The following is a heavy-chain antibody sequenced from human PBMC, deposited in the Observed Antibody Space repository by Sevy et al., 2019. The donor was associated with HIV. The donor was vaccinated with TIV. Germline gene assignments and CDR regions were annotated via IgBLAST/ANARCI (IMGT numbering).Heavy chain of an antibody. Sequence: ASVKVSCKASGYTVTSYYMHWVRQAPGQGLEWMGIINPSGGSTSYAQKFQGRVTMTRDTSTSTVYMELSSLRSEDTAVYYCARDPAPVNYYYGMDVWGQGTTVTVSS. D-gene: IGHD2-2*01. CDR1: GYTVTSYY. CDR2: INPSGGST. J-gene: IGHJ6*02. V-gene: IGHV1-46*03. CDR3: ARDPAPVNYYYGMDV.